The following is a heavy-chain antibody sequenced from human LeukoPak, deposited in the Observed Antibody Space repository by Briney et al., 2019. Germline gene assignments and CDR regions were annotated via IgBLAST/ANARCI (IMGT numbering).Heavy chain of an antibody. CDR1: GGSDSSGDYY. J-gene: IGHJ4*02. CDR2: VFHSGST. Sequence: SETLSLTCTVSGGSDSSGDYYWNWIRQPPGKGLEWLGYVFHSGSTNYNPSLKSRVTISVDTSKNQFSLKLTSVTAADTAVYFCARTGGYNPFDYWGEGTLVTVSS. V-gene: IGHV4-61*08. CDR3: ARTGGYNPFDY. D-gene: IGHD5-24*01.